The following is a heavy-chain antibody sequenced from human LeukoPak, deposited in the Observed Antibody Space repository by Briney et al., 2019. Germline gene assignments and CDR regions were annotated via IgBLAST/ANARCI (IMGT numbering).Heavy chain of an antibody. J-gene: IGHJ6*03. CDR3: ARDPLWFGELGGYYYMDV. CDR2: ISAYNGNT. V-gene: IGHV1-18*01. D-gene: IGHD3-10*01. Sequence: AASVKVSCKASGYTFTSYGISWVRQAPGQGLEWMGWISAYNGNTNYARKLQGRVTMTTDTSTSAAYMELRSLRSDDTAVYYCARDPLWFGELGGYYYMDVWGKGTTVTVSS. CDR1: GYTFTSYG.